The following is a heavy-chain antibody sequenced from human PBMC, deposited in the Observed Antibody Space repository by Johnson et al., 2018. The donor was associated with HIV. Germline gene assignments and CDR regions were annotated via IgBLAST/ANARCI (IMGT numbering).Heavy chain of an antibody. CDR3: ARDLGWELQSDGDAFDI. D-gene: IGHD1-26*01. V-gene: IGHV3-30-3*01. J-gene: IGHJ3*02. Sequence: QVQVLESGGGVVQPGRSLRLSCAASGFTFSSYAMHWVRQAPGKGLEWVAVISYDGSNKYYADSVKGRFTISRDNSKNTLYLQMNSLRAEDTAVYYCARDLGWELQSDGDAFDIWGQGTMVTVSS. CDR2: ISYDGSNK. CDR1: GFTFSSYA.